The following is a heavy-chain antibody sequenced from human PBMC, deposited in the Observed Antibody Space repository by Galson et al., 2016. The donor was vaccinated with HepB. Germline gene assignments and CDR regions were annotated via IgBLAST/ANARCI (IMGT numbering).Heavy chain of an antibody. CDR3: ATGRSIHQRGWYGFDP. J-gene: IGHJ5*02. CDR2: INQDGSEN. D-gene: IGHD6-19*01. V-gene: IGHV3-7*01. CDR1: GFTFRKYW. Sequence: SLRLSCADSGFTFRKYWMSWFRQAPGKGLEWVANINQDGSENDYVNSVKGRFTISRDNDKNSLYLQMNSLRAEDTAVYYCATGRSIHQRGWYGFDPWGQGTLVTVSS.